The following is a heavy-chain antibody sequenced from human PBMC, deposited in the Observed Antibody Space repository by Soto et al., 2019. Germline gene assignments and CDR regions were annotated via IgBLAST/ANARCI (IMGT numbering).Heavy chain of an antibody. CDR3: ARDPGNYFDY. Sequence: QVQLVESGGGVVQPGRSLRLSCAASGFTFSSYAMHWVRQAPGKGLEWVAVISYDGANKYFADSVKGRFTISRDNSKNTLYLQMNCLRADVTAVYYCARDPGNYFDYWGQGTLVTVSS. J-gene: IGHJ4*02. CDR2: ISYDGANK. CDR1: GFTFSSYA. V-gene: IGHV3-30-3*01.